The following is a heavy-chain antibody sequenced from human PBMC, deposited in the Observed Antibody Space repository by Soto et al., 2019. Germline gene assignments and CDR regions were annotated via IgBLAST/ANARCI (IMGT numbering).Heavy chain of an antibody. D-gene: IGHD3-10*01. Sequence: EVQLVESGGGLVEPGGSLRLSCAASGFTFSDAWMTWVRQAPGKGLEWVGRIKRKTDGGTTDYAAPVKGRFTISRDDSKNTLYVQMNSLKTEDTAVYYCNTDPGGFDYWGQGTLVTVSS. CDR1: GFTFSDAW. CDR2: IKRKTDGGTT. J-gene: IGHJ4*02. CDR3: NTDPGGFDY. V-gene: IGHV3-15*01.